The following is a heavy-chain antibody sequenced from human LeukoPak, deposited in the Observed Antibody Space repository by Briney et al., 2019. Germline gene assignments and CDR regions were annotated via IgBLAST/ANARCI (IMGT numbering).Heavy chain of an antibody. V-gene: IGHV3-74*01. CDR1: GFTFSTYW. D-gene: IGHD5-12*01. Sequence: GGSLRLSYAASGFTFSTYWMHWVRQAPGKGLVWVSHIKSDGSSTSHADSVKGRFTISRDNAKNTLYLQMNSLRAEDTAVYYCARDRGYTQDYWGQGTLVTVSS. CDR2: IKSDGSST. J-gene: IGHJ4*02. CDR3: ARDRGYTQDY.